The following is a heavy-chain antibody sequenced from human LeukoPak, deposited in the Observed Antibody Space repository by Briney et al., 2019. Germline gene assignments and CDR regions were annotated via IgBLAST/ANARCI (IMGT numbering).Heavy chain of an antibody. Sequence: SETLSLTCAVSGGSTSSDAYSWNWIRQPPGKGLEWIGYIFHSGSTYYNPSLKSRVTMSVDRSKNQFSLRLSSVTAADAAVYYCARATAMVTYFDDWGQGTLVTVSS. D-gene: IGHD5-18*01. V-gene: IGHV4-30-2*01. CDR1: GGSTSSDAYS. CDR3: ARATAMVTYFDD. CDR2: IFHSGST. J-gene: IGHJ4*02.